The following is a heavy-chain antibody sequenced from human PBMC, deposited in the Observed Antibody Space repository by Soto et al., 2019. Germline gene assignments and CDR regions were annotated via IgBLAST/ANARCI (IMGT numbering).Heavy chain of an antibody. CDR1: GFTFSSYS. CDR3: ARDYSSWYDDAFDI. V-gene: IGHV3-21*01. Sequence: GGSLRLSCAASGFTFSSYSMNWVRQAPGKGLEWVSSISSSSSYIYYADSVKGRFTISRDNAKNSLYLQMNSLRAEDTAVYYCARDYSSWYDDAFDIWGQGTMVTVSS. J-gene: IGHJ3*02. D-gene: IGHD6-13*01. CDR2: ISSSSSYI.